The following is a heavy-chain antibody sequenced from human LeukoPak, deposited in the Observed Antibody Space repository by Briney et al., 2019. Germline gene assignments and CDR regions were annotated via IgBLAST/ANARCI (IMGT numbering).Heavy chain of an antibody. CDR2: ISAYNGNT. V-gene: IGHV1-18*01. D-gene: IGHD5-18*01. CDR3: ARVASLPGYSCGPPDY. J-gene: IGHJ4*02. CDR1: GYTFTSYG. Sequence: ASVKVSCKASGYTFTSYGISWVRQAPGQGLEWMGWISAYNGNTNYAQKLQGRVTMTTDTSTSTAYMELRSLRSDDTAVYYCARVASLPGYSCGPPDYWGQGTLVTVSS.